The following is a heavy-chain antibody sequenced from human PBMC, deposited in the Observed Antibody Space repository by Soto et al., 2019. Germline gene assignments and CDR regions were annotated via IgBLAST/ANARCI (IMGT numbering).Heavy chain of an antibody. CDR2: IIPILGIA. J-gene: IGHJ5*02. CDR3: ARDSSRIQLPFDP. CDR1: GGTFSSYA. Sequence: GASVKVSCKASGGTFSSYAISWGRQAPGKGLEWMGRIIPILGIANYAQKFQGRVTITADKSTSTAYMELSSLRSEDTAVYYCARDSSRIQLPFDPWGQGTLVTVSS. V-gene: IGHV1-69*04. D-gene: IGHD5-18*01.